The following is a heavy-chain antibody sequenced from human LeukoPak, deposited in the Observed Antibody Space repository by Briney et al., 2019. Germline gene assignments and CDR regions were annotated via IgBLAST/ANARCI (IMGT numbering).Heavy chain of an antibody. CDR3: ARDPYYYYGSGSWEGYYYYYGMDV. J-gene: IGHJ6*02. Sequence: ASVKVCCTASGYTFTSYYMHWVRQAPGQGLEWMGIINPSGGSTSYAQKFQGRVTMTRDTSTSTVYMELSSLRSEDTAVYYCARDPYYYYGSGSWEGYYYYYGMDVWGQGTTVTVSS. CDR2: INPSGGST. V-gene: IGHV1-46*01. CDR1: GYTFTSYY. D-gene: IGHD3-10*01.